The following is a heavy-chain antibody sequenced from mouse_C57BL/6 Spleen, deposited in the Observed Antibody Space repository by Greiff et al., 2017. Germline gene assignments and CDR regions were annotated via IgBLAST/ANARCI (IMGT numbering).Heavy chain of an antibody. D-gene: IGHD3-2*02. J-gene: IGHJ3*01. CDR3: ARWTAQATAWFAY. Sequence: QVQLQQPGAELVKPGASVKMSCKASGYTFTSYWITWVKQRPGQGLEWIGDIYPGSGSTNYNEKFKSKATLTVDTSSSTAYMQLSSLTSEDSAVYCCARWTAQATAWFAYWGQGTLVTVSA. CDR2: IYPGSGST. CDR1: GYTFTSYW. V-gene: IGHV1-55*01.